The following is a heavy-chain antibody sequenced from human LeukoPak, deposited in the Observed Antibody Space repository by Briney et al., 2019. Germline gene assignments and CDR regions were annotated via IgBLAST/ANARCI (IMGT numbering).Heavy chain of an antibody. CDR1: GGSFSGYY. CDR3: ARGSLGYCSSTSCPRWFDP. D-gene: IGHD2-2*01. Sequence: SETLSLTCAVYGGSFSGYYWSWIRQPPGKGLEWIGEINHSGSTNYNPSLKSRVTISVDTSKNQFSLKLSSVTAADTAVYYCARGSLGYCSSTSCPRWFDPWGQGTLVTVSS. CDR2: INHSGST. V-gene: IGHV4-34*01. J-gene: IGHJ5*02.